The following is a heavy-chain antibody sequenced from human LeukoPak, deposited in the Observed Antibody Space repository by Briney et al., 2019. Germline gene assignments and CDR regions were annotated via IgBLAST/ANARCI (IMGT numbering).Heavy chain of an antibody. CDR1: GYTFTGYY. Sequence: ASVKVSCKASGYTFTGYYMHWVRQAPGQGLEWMGWINPNSGGTNYAQKFQGRVTMTRDTSINTAYMELSRLRSDDTAVYYCARAYSSSWYSWFDPWGQGTLVTVSS. D-gene: IGHD6-13*01. CDR3: ARAYSSSWYSWFDP. J-gene: IGHJ5*02. V-gene: IGHV1-2*02. CDR2: INPNSGGT.